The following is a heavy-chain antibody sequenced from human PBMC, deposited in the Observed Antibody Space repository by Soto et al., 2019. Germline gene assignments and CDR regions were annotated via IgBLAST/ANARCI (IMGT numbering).Heavy chain of an antibody. CDR2: IIPIFGTA. Sequence: QVQLVQSGAEVKKPGSSVKVSCKASGGTFSSYAISWVRQAPGQGLEWMGGIIPIFGTANYAQKFQGRVTLTAAESTRTAYMELSSLRSEDTAVYSCGVVGSGNYYYGMDVWGQGTTVTVSS. CDR1: GGTFSSYA. D-gene: IGHD2-2*01. V-gene: IGHV1-69*12. J-gene: IGHJ6*02. CDR3: GVVGSGNYYYGMDV.